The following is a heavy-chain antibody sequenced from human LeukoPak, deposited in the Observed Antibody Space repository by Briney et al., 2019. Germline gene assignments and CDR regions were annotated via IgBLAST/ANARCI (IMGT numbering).Heavy chain of an antibody. Sequence: SETLSLTCTVSGGSISSYYWSWIRQPPGKGLEWIGYIYYSGSTNYNPSLKSRVTISVDTSKNQFSLKLSSVTAADTAVYYCARDMVRASAREGVWGKGTTVTVSS. D-gene: IGHD3-10*01. V-gene: IGHV4-59*12. CDR1: GGSISSYY. J-gene: IGHJ6*04. CDR3: ARDMVRASAREGV. CDR2: IYYSGST.